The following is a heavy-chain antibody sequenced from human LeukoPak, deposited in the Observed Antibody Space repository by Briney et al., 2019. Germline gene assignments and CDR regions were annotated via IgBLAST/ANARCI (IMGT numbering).Heavy chain of an antibody. CDR2: INPSGGST. CDR3: ARADDYYDSSGYLRY. CDR1: GYTFTSYY. V-gene: IGHV1-46*01. J-gene: IGHJ4*02. Sequence: ASVKVSCKASGYTFTSYYMHWVRQAPGQGLEWMGIINPSGGSTSYAQKFQGRVTMTRDTSTSTVYMELSSLRSEDTTVYYCARADDYYDSSGYLRYWGQGTLVTVSS. D-gene: IGHD3-22*01.